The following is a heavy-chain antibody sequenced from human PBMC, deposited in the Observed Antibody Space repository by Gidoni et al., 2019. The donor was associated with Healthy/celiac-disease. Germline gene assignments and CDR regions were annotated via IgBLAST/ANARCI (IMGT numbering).Heavy chain of an antibody. Sequence: QLQLQESGPGLVKPSETLSLTCTVSGGSISSSSYYWGWIRQPPGKGLEWIGSIHYSGSTYYNPSLKSRVTISVDTSKNQFSLKLSSVTAADTAVYYCARHRLVVVPFDYWGQGTLVTVSS. V-gene: IGHV4-39*01. CDR1: GGSISSSSYY. CDR2: IHYSGST. J-gene: IGHJ4*02. CDR3: ARHRLVVVPFDY. D-gene: IGHD2-21*01.